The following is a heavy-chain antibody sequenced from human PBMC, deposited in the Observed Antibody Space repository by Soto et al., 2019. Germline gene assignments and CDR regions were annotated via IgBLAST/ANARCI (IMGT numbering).Heavy chain of an antibody. CDR3: ALPTIFGYSFDY. D-gene: IGHD3-10*02. J-gene: IGHJ4*02. CDR1: GGSFSGYY. CDR2: INHSGST. Sequence: SETLSLTCAVYGGSFSGYYWSWIRQPPGKGLEWIGEINHSGSTNYNPSLKSRVTISVDTSKNQFSLKLSSVTAADTAVYYCALPTIFGYSFDYWGQGTLVTVSS. V-gene: IGHV4-34*01.